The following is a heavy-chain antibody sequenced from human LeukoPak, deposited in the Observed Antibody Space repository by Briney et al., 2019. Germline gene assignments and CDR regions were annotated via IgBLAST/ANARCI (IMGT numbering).Heavy chain of an antibody. V-gene: IGHV3-23*01. J-gene: IGHJ4*02. Sequence: GASLRLSCAASGFTFSSYAMSWVRQAPGKGLEWVSAISGSGGSTYYADSVKGRFTISRDNSKNTLYLQMNSLRAEDTAVYYCAKGPRGWLQLRGWGQGTLVTVSS. D-gene: IGHD5-24*01. CDR1: GFTFSSYA. CDR2: ISGSGGST. CDR3: AKGPRGWLQLRG.